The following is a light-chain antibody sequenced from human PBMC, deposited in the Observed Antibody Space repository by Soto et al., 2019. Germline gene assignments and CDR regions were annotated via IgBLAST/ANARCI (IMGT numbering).Light chain of an antibody. CDR3: QQYNNWWT. J-gene: IGKJ1*01. CDR1: RSVSSN. CDR2: GAS. V-gene: IGKV3-15*01. Sequence: EIVLTQSPGTLSLSPGERATLSCRASRSVSSNLAWYQQKPGQAPRLLIYGASTRATGIPARFSGSGSGTEFTLTISSLQSEDFAVYYCQQYNNWWTFGQGTKVDIK.